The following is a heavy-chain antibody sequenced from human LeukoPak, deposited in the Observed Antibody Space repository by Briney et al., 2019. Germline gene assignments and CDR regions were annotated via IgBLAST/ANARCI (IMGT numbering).Heavy chain of an antibody. Sequence: GGSLRLSXTASGFTFGDAAMSWVRQAPGKGLEWVGFIRSKAYGGTAVHAASVKGRFTISRDDSKSIVYLQMNSLKTEDTAVYYCTRDQFYWGQGTLVTVSS. D-gene: IGHD5-24*01. V-gene: IGHV3-49*04. CDR1: GFTFGDAA. CDR3: TRDQFY. CDR2: IRSKAYGGTA. J-gene: IGHJ4*02.